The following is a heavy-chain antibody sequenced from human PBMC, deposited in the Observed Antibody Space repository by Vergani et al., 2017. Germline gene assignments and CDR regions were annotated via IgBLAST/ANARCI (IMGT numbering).Heavy chain of an antibody. CDR1: GYTFSNYY. CDR2: INPSGGHT. Sequence: QVQVVQSGAEVKKSGASVKVSCTTSGYTFSNYYMHWVRQAPGQGLEWMGIINPSGGHTNYAQKFQGRVTMTRDTSTSTVYMELSSLRSEDTAIYYCARGEYGILTGYRYWGQGTLVTVSA. CDR3: ARGEYGILTGYRY. V-gene: IGHV1-46*03. D-gene: IGHD3-9*01. J-gene: IGHJ4*02.